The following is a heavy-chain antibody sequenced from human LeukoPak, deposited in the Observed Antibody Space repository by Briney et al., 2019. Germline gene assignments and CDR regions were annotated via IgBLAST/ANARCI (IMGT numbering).Heavy chain of an antibody. Sequence: SETLSLTCAVYVGSFSGYYWTWIRQPPGKGLEWIGEINHSGSTNYNPSLKSRVTISVDTSKNQFSLKLSTVTAADTAVYYCARPRSVGKSYMDVWGKGTTATVSS. CDR1: VGSFSGYY. V-gene: IGHV4-34*01. CDR2: INHSGST. CDR3: ARPRSVGKSYMDV. J-gene: IGHJ6*03. D-gene: IGHD3-16*01.